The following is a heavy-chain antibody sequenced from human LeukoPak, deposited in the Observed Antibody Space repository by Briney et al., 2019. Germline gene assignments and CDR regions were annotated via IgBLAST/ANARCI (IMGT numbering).Heavy chain of an antibody. CDR1: GLTFRTSA. V-gene: IGHV1-58*02. D-gene: IGHD6-13*01. Sequence: VASVEVSCKASGLTFRTSAMQWVRRTRGQGLEWLGWTVLGSGDTNYAQSLKERLTITRDMSTSAAYMELSSLRSEDTAMYYCAAGFSNRGYIYWGQGTLVTVSS. CDR2: TVLGSGDT. J-gene: IGHJ4*02. CDR3: AAGFSNRGYIY.